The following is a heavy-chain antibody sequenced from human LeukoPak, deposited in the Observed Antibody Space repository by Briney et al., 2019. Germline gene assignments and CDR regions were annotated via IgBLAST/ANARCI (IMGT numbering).Heavy chain of an antibody. J-gene: IGHJ3*02. Sequence: HPGGSLRLSCAASGFTFSGSAMHWVRLASGKGLEWVGRIRSKANNYATAYSASVKGRFTISRDDSKNTAYLQMNSLKTEDTAVYYCTRLEKQSPEDAFDIWGPGTVVTVSS. D-gene: IGHD1-14*01. CDR1: GFTFSGSA. V-gene: IGHV3-73*01. CDR2: IRSKANNYAT. CDR3: TRLEKQSPEDAFDI.